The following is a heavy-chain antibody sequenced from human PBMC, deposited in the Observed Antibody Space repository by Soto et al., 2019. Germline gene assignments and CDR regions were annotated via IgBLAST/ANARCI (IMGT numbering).Heavy chain of an antibody. CDR1: GFIFSSCA. D-gene: IGHD3-16*01. Sequence: QVQLVESGGGVVQPGRSPRLSCAASGFIFSSCAMHWVRQAPGKGLEWVAVISYDGINKYYGDSVKGRFAISRDNSKNTLYLQMNSLSADDTAVYYCVQDRGPVGDGRESWDYWGQGTLVAVSS. V-gene: IGHV3-30*09. CDR3: VQDRGPVGDGRESWDY. J-gene: IGHJ4*02. CDR2: ISYDGINK.